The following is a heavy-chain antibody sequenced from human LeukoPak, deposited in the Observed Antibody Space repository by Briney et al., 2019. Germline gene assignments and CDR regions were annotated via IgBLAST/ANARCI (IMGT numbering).Heavy chain of an antibody. V-gene: IGHV3-7*01. Sequence: GGSLRLSCAASEFTFITYWMSWVRQAPGKGLEWVANIKQDGSEKYYVDSVTGRFTISRDNAKNSLYLQMNSLRAEHTAVYYCARDNYRRFDYWGQGTLVTVSS. D-gene: IGHD4-11*01. J-gene: IGHJ4*02. CDR2: IKQDGSEK. CDR1: EFTFITYW. CDR3: ARDNYRRFDY.